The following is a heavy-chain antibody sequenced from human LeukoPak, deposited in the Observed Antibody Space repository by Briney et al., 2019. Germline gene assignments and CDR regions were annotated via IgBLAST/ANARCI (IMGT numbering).Heavy chain of an antibody. D-gene: IGHD2-2*01. Sequence: GGSLRLSCAASGFTFSSYWMNWVRQAPGKGLEWVASINQDGSEKYSVDSVKGRFTISRDNAKNSLYLQMNSLRAEDTAVYYCAKVVYCCSTSCYEGIDYWGQGTLVTVSS. J-gene: IGHJ4*02. CDR2: INQDGSEK. CDR1: GFTFSSYW. V-gene: IGHV3-7*01. CDR3: AKVVYCCSTSCYEGIDY.